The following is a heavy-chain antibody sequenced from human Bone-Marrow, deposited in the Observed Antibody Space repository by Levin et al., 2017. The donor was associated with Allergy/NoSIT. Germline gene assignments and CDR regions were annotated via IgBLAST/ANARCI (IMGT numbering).Heavy chain of an antibody. Sequence: GGSLRLSCTASGFTFGDYAMSWFRQAPGKGLEWVGFIRSKAYGGTTEYAASVKGRFTISRDDSKSIAYLQMNSLKTEDTAVYYCTRDLGGDFWSGYYNYDDYGMDGWGQGTTVTVSS. V-gene: IGHV3-49*03. J-gene: IGHJ6*02. D-gene: IGHD3-3*01. CDR3: TRDLGGDFWSGYYNYDDYGMDG. CDR1: GFTFGDYA. CDR2: IRSKAYGGTT.